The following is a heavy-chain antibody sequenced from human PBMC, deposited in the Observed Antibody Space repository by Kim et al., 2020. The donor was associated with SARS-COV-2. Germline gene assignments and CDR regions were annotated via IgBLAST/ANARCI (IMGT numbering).Heavy chain of an antibody. CDR3: VAEYYDSSGYSPVDY. J-gene: IGHJ4*02. Sequence: GGSLRLSCSASGFTFSSYAMHWVRQAPGKGLEYVSAISSNGGSTYYADSVKGRFTISRDNSKNTLYLQMSSLRAEDTAVYYCVAEYYDSSGYSPVDYWGQGTLVTVSS. V-gene: IGHV3-64D*09. CDR2: ISSNGGST. D-gene: IGHD3-22*01. CDR1: GFTFSSYA.